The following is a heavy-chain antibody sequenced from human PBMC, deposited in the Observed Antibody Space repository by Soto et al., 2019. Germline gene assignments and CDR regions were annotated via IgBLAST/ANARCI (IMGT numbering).Heavy chain of an antibody. CDR2: MSSSGKTI. CDR3: TRDPEKYSGSDLGIDY. Sequence: SCAASGFTFSSYAMSWVRQAPGKGLEWISYMSSSGKTISYADSVRGRFTISRDNAKNSLYLQMNSLRAEDTAVYYCTRDPEKYSGSDLGIDYWGQGTLVTVSS. V-gene: IGHV3-48*03. J-gene: IGHJ4*02. D-gene: IGHD5-12*01. CDR1: GFTFSSYA.